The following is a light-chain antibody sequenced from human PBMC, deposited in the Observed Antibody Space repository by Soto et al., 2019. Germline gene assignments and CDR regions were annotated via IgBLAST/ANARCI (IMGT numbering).Light chain of an antibody. CDR3: QQYGATEA. Sequence: EMVLTQSPGTLSLSPGERATHSCRASQSVSSSYLAWYQQRHGQPPRLLLYGASSRATGIPDRFSGSGSGTDFTLTISRLEPEDFAVYYCQQYGATEAFGGGTKVEIK. CDR1: QSVSSSY. CDR2: GAS. J-gene: IGKJ4*01. V-gene: IGKV3-20*01.